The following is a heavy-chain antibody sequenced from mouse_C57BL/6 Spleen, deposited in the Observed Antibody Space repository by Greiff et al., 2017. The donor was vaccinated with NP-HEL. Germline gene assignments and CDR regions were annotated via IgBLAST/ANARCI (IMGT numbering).Heavy chain of an antibody. D-gene: IGHD2-4*01. CDR3: ARIYYDYDGAMDY. V-gene: IGHV1-22*01. J-gene: IGHJ4*01. CDR1: GYTFTDYN. CDR2: INPNNGGT. Sequence: EVKLQESGPELVKPGASVKMSCKASGYTFTDYNMHWVKQSHGKSLEWIGYINPNNGGTSYNQKFKGKATLTVNKSSSTAYMELRSLTSEDSAVYYCARIYYDYDGAMDYWGQGTSVTVSS.